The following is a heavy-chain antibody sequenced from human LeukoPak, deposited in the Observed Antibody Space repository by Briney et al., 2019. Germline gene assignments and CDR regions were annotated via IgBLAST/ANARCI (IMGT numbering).Heavy chain of an antibody. CDR3: ARGPPNWGMVGY. V-gene: IGHV1-8*01. CDR1: GYTFTSFD. J-gene: IGHJ4*02. D-gene: IGHD7-27*01. CDR2: MRSNNGHT. Sequence: ASVKVSCKASGYTFTSFDFNWVRQATGQGLEWMGWMRSNNGHTGYAQKFQGRVTMTRDTSISTAYMELSSLTFEDTAVYYCARGPPNWGMVGYWGQGTLVTVSS.